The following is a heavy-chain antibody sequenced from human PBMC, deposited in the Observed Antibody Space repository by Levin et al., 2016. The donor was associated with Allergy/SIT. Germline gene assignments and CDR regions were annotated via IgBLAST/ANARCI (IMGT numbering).Heavy chain of an antibody. V-gene: IGHV3-48*02. J-gene: IGHJ4*02. CDR3: ARDVSGYDFSFDC. Sequence: GGSLRLSCAASGFSISSYSMNWVRQAPGKGLEWVSYISGNSNTKYYAGSVKGRVTISRDNDKNSLFLQMNSLRDEDTAVYYCARDVSGYDFSFDCWGQGTQVTVSS. CDR2: ISGNSNTK. D-gene: IGHD5-12*01. CDR1: GFSISSYS.